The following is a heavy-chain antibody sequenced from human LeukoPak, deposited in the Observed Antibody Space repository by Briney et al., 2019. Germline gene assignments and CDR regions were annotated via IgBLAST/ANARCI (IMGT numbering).Heavy chain of an antibody. CDR3: AAESPTIFGVVTAGSFDI. Sequence: GASVKVSCKASGFTFTSSAMQWVRQARGQRLEWIGWIVVGSGNTNYAQKFQERVTITRDMSTSTAYMELSSLRSEDTAVYYCAAESPTIFGVVTAGSFDIWGQGTMVTVSS. CDR2: IVVGSGNT. D-gene: IGHD3-3*01. V-gene: IGHV1-58*02. J-gene: IGHJ3*02. CDR1: GFTFTSSA.